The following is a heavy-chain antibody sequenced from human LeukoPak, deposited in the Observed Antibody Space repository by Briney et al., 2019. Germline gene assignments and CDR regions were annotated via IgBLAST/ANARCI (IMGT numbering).Heavy chain of an antibody. CDR1: GGSISSISYY. CDR3: ARHRPAENYYGSGSEPFYFDY. D-gene: IGHD3-10*01. V-gene: IGHV4-39*01. Sequence: PSETLSLTSTVSGGSISSISYYWGWIRQPPGKGREWIGSIFVSGITYYNPSLKSRVTISVDTSKNQFSLQLSSVTAADTAVYYCARHRPAENYYGSGSEPFYFDYWGQGTLVSVSS. CDR2: IFVSGIT. J-gene: IGHJ4*02.